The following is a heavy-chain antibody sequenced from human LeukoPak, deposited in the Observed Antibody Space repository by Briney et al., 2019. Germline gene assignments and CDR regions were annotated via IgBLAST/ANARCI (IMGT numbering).Heavy chain of an antibody. Sequence: QSGGSLRLSCAASGFTFSTYAMHWVRQAPGKGLEWVAVISYDGSNKYYADSVKGRFTISRDNSKNTLYLQMNSLRAEDTAVYYCARDVSDYYGSGSYFESFDYWGQGTLVTVSS. CDR1: GFTFSTYA. CDR2: ISYDGSNK. D-gene: IGHD3-10*01. V-gene: IGHV3-30-3*01. J-gene: IGHJ4*02. CDR3: ARDVSDYYGSGSYFESFDY.